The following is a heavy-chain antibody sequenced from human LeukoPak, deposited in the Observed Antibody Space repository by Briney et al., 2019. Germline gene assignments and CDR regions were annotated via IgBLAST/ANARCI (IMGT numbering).Heavy chain of an antibody. D-gene: IGHD3-22*01. J-gene: IGHJ5*02. CDR1: GGSILDSTYY. Sequence: PSETLSLTCTVSGGSILDSTYYWAWIRQPPGKGLEWTATIFYTGNTHYNPSLKSRFTMSVDTVKNQFSLNLNSVTAADTAVYYCARQSSGYYYGWFDPWGQGTLVTVSS. V-gene: IGHV4-39*01. CDR2: IFYTGNT. CDR3: ARQSSGYYYGWFDP.